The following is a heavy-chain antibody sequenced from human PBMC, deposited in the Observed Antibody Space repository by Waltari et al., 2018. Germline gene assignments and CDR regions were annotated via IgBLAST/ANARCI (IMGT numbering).Heavy chain of an antibody. CDR1: GFTFTDSW. J-gene: IGHJ4*02. D-gene: IGHD7-27*01. Sequence: EVHLVESGGGLVQPGGSLRLSCAASGFTFTDSWMSWVRQAPGKGTGWVDNKHKDGRERNYVDDVKGRFTISRDNAKGSVYLQMNSLRADDTAMYYCVRDHWGPDYWGQGTLVTVSS. V-gene: IGHV3-7*01. CDR2: KHKDGRER. CDR3: VRDHWGPDY.